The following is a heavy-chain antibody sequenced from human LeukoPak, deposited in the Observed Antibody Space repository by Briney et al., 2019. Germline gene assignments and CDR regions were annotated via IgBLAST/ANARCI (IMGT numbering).Heavy chain of an antibody. CDR2: IYYSGST. Sequence: PSETLSLTCTVSGGSISSSSYYWGWIRQPPGKGLEWIGSIYYSGSTYYNPSLKSRVTISVDTSKNQFSLKLSSVTAADTAVYYCARGFLSGSYFDYWGQGTLVTVSS. J-gene: IGHJ4*03. CDR3: ARGFLSGSYFDY. D-gene: IGHD1-26*01. CDR1: GGSISSSSYY. V-gene: IGHV4-39*07.